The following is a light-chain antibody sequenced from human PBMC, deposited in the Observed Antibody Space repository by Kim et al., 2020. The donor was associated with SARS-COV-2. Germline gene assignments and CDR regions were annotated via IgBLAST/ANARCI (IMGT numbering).Light chain of an antibody. CDR2: NDN. V-gene: IGLV1-44*01. Sequence: QSVLTQPPSVSGTPGQRVTFSCSGSTSNIEDNTVSWYAHLPGTAPKLLIHNDNQRPSGFPDRFSGSKSGTSASLAISGLQSGDDADYYCAAWDDSLNGYVFGTGTKVTVL. CDR1: TSNIEDNT. CDR3: AAWDDSLNGYV. J-gene: IGLJ1*01.